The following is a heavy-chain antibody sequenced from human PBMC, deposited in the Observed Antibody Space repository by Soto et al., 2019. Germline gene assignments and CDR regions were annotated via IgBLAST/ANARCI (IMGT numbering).Heavy chain of an antibody. CDR1: GFTFSSYS. CDR2: ISSSSSTI. V-gene: IGHV3-48*02. Sequence: VQLVESGGGLVQPGGSLRLSCAASGFTFSSYSMNWVRQAPGKGLEWVSYISSSSSTIYYADPVKGRFTISRDNAKNSLYLHMHSLRDEDTAVYYCARQAQIAARINWFDPWGQGTLVTVAS. CDR3: ARQAQIAARINWFDP. J-gene: IGHJ5*02. D-gene: IGHD6-6*01.